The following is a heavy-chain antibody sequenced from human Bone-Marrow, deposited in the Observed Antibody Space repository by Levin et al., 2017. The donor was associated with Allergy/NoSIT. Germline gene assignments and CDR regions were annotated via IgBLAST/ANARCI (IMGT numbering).Heavy chain of an antibody. CDR3: ARDSSSWDGTI. CDR1: GGSVSSASYY. Sequence: PSETLSLTCTVSGGSVSSASYYWSWIRQPPGKGLEWIGYIYYSGSTNYNPSLKSRVTISVDTSKNQFSLKLSSVTAADTAVYYCARDSSSWDGTIWGQGTMVTVSS. J-gene: IGHJ3*02. D-gene: IGHD6-13*01. V-gene: IGHV4-61*01. CDR2: IYYSGST.